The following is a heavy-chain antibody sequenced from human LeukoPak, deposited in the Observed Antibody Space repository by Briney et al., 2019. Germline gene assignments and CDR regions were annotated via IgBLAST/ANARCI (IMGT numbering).Heavy chain of an antibody. CDR1: GGSISSYY. D-gene: IGHD2-2*01. V-gene: IGHV4-59*08. CDR2: IYYSGST. J-gene: IGHJ4*02. Sequence: PSETLSLTCTVSGGSISSYYWSWIRQPPGKGLEWIGYIYYSGSTNYNPSLKSRVTISVDTSRNQFSLKLSSLTAADTAVYYCASTALGYCTTSSCPDYWGPGTLVTVSS. CDR3: ASTALGYCTTSSCPDY.